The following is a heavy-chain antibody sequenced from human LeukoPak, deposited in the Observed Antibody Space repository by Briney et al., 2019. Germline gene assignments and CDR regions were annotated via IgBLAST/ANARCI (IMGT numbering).Heavy chain of an antibody. V-gene: IGHV4-39*07. CDR3: VRDQHDYYFFYMDV. CDR1: GDSISSSNYY. J-gene: IGHJ6*03. CDR2: IYSGGST. Sequence: SETLSLTCTVPGDSISSSNYYWGWIRQPPGEGLEWLGSIYSGGSTYYNPSLKSRVTISVDTSKNQISLKLNSVTAADTAVYYCVRDQHDYYFFYMDVWGKGTTVTASS.